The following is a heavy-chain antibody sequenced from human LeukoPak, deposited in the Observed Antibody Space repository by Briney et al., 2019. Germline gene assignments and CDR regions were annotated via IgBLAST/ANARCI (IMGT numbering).Heavy chain of an antibody. D-gene: IGHD3-3*01. CDR1: GFIFSSYN. CDR2: ISSSSCTI. J-gene: IGHJ4*02. CDR3: ARDFLEDSY. Sequence: GGSLRLSCAASGFIFSSYNMNGVRQASAKAREWLSYISSSSCTIYYADSVKGRFTISRDNAKNSLYLQMNSLRAEDTAVYYCARDFLEDSYWGQETLVTVSS. V-gene: IGHV3-48*01.